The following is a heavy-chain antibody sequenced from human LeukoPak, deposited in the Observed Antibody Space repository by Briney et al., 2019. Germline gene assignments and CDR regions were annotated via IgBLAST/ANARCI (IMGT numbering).Heavy chain of an antibody. CDR1: GYSISSGYY. CDR3: ARIYPIFCDWFDP. D-gene: IGHD3-3*01. V-gene: IGHV4-38-2*01. Sequence: PSETLSLTCAVSGYSISSGYYWGWIRQPPGKGLEWIGSIYHSGSTYYNPSLKSRVTISVDTSKNQFSLKLSSVTAADTAVYYCARIYPIFCDWFDPWGQGTLVTVSS. J-gene: IGHJ5*02. CDR2: IYHSGST.